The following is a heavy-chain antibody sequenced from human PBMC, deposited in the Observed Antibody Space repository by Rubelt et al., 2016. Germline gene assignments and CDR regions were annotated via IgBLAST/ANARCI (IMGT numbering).Heavy chain of an antibody. CDR1: GGSFSGYY. J-gene: IGHJ3*02. V-gene: IGHV4-34*01. Sequence: QVQLQQWGAGLLKPSETLSLTCAVYGGSFSGYYWSWIRQPPGKGLEWIGSIYHSGSTYYNPSLKIRFPISVDTSKNQFSLKLSSVTSADTAVYDCARVRGGAFDAVGIGGRGTMVTIS. CDR3: ARVRGGAFDAVGI. CDR2: IYHSGST. D-gene: IGHD3-16*01.